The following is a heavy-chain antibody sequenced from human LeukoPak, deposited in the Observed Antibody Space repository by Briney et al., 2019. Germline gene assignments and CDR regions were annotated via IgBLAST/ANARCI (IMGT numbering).Heavy chain of an antibody. CDR2: IIPIFGTA. J-gene: IGHJ3*02. V-gene: IGHV1-69*06. CDR1: GGTFSSYA. CDR3: ARVNLVVVAAIGVGHAFDI. Sequence: SVKVSCKASGGTFSSYAISWVRQTPGRGLEWMGGIIPIFGTANYAQKFQGRVTITADKSTSTAYMELSSLRSEDTAVYYCARVNLVVVAAIGVGHAFDIWGQGTMVTVSS. D-gene: IGHD2-15*01.